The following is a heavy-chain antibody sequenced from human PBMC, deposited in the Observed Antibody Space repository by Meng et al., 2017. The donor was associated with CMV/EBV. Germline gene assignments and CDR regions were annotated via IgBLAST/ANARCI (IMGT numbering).Heavy chain of an antibody. Sequence: VQLVRCGAEVKKPVSLVKVSCNGSGGTFSSYAISWVPQAPGQGLEWMGGIIPIFGTANYAQKFQGRVTITADESTSTAYMELSSLRSEDTAVCYCARDPNSSSSWGQGTLVTVSS. J-gene: IGHJ4*02. D-gene: IGHD6-6*01. CDR2: IIPIFGTA. V-gene: IGHV1-69*12. CDR3: ARDPNSSSS. CDR1: GGTFSSYA.